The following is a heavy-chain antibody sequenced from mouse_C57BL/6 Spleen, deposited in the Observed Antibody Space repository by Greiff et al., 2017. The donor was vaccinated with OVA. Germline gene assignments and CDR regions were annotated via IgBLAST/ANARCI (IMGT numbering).Heavy chain of an antibody. J-gene: IGHJ4*01. V-gene: IGHV1-80*01. CDR1: GYAFSSYW. D-gene: IGHD3-2*02. CDR2: IYPGDGDT. CDR3: ARSGGFGDAMDY. Sequence: QVQLKESGAELVKPGASVKISCKASGYAFSSYWMNWVKQRPGKGLEWIGQIYPGDGDTNYNGKFKGKATLTADKSSSTAYMQLSSLTSEDSAVYFCARSGGFGDAMDYWGQGTSVTVSS.